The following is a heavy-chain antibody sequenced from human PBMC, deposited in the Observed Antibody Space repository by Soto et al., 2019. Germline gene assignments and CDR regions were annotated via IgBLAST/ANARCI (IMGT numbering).Heavy chain of an antibody. CDR1: GDSISTSGYY. Sequence: SDTLSLTCTVSGDSISTSGYYWSWIRQPPGKGLEWIGYIYYSGSTNYNPSLKSRVTISVDTSKNQFSLKLSSVTAADTAVYYCARVVVATVPNFDYWGQGTLVTVSS. J-gene: IGHJ4*02. CDR2: IYYSGST. CDR3: ARVVVATVPNFDY. D-gene: IGHD5-12*01. V-gene: IGHV4-61*08.